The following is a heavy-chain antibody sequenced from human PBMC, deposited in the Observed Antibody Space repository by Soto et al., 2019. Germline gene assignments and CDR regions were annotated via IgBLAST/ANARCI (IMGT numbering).Heavy chain of an antibody. CDR1: GGSISSSSYY. CDR3: ARSYGSGSYSPIYYYYGMDV. D-gene: IGHD3-10*01. CDR2: IYYSGST. J-gene: IGHJ6*02. Sequence: QLQLQESGPGLVKPSETLSLTCTVSGGSISSSSYYWGWIRQPPGKGLEWIGSIYYSGSTYYNPSLENSVNTSVDTSKNQFSLKLSSVTAADTAVYYCARSYGSGSYSPIYYYYGMDVWGQGTTVTVSS. V-gene: IGHV4-39*01.